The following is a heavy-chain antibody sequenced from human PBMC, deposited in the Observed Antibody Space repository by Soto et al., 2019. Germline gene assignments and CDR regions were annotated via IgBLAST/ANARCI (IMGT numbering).Heavy chain of an antibody. D-gene: IGHD2-15*01. Sequence: QLQLQESGSGLVKPSQTLSLTCAVSGGSISNGGYSWSWIRQPPGKGLEWIGYIYHSGSTYYNPSLQSRVTISVDRSKNPCSLKLRSVTAADTAVYYCARGGGWTFDYWGQGTLVTVSS. V-gene: IGHV4-30-2*01. CDR3: ARGGGWTFDY. CDR2: IYHSGST. J-gene: IGHJ4*02. CDR1: GGSISNGGYS.